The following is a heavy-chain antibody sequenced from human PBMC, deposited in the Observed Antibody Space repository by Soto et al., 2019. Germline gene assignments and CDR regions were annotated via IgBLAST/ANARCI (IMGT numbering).Heavy chain of an antibody. CDR2: ISGSGGST. J-gene: IGHJ4*02. CDR1: GFTFSSYA. V-gene: IGHV3-23*01. D-gene: IGHD3-22*01. CDR3: AKDTDSSGYYYVVLGYFDY. Sequence: GGSLRLSCAASGFTFSSYAMSWVRQAPGKGLEWVSAISGSGGSTYYADSVKGRFTISRDNSKNTLYLQMNSLRAEDTAVCYCAKDTDSSGYYYVVLGYFDYWGQGTLVTVSS.